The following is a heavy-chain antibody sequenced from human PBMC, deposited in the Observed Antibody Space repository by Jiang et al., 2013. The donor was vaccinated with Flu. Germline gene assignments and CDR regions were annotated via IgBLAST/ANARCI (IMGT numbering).Heavy chain of an antibody. J-gene: IGHJ4*02. Sequence: PTQTLTLTCTFSRFSLSTSGMCVSWIRQPPGKALEWLALIDWDDDKYYSTSLKTRLTISKDTSKNQVVLTMTNMDPVDTATYYCARISSGYYQYYFDYWGQGTLVTVSS. D-gene: IGHD3-22*01. V-gene: IGHV2-70*01. CDR2: IDWDDDK. CDR1: RFSLSTSGMC. CDR3: ARISSGYYQYYFDY.